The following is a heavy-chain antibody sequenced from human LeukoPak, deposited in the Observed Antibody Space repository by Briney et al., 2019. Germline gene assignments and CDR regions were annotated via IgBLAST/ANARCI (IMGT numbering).Heavy chain of an antibody. Sequence: GGSLRLSCAASGFTVSSNYMSWVRQAPGKGLEWVSVIYSGGSTYYADSVEGRFTISRDNSKNTLYLQMNSLRAEDTAVYYCAKDPYCSSTSCHEDYWGQGTLVTVSS. J-gene: IGHJ4*02. CDR3: AKDPYCSSTSCHEDY. V-gene: IGHV3-53*01. D-gene: IGHD2-2*01. CDR2: IYSGGST. CDR1: GFTVSSNY.